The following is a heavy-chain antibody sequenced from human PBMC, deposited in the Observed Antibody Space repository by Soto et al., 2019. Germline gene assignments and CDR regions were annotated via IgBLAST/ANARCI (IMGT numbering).Heavy chain of an antibody. Sequence: SETLSLTCTVSGGSISSYYWSWIRQPPGKGLEWIGYIYYSGSTNYNPSLKSRVTISVDTSKNQFSLKLSSVTAADTAVYYCAASPPSSSWYVGYWGQGTLVTVSS. V-gene: IGHV4-59*01. CDR1: GGSISSYY. J-gene: IGHJ4*02. CDR3: AASPPSSSWYVGY. CDR2: IYYSGST. D-gene: IGHD6-13*01.